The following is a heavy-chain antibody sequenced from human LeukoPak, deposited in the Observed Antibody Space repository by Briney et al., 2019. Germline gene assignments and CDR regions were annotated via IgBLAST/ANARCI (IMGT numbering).Heavy chain of an antibody. CDR3: AKAGWSWYFDY. J-gene: IGHJ4*02. D-gene: IGHD1-26*01. CDR2: ISDSGEST. Sequence: GGSLRLSCAASGFTFHSYAMTWVRQAPGKGLEWVSGISDSGESTNYADSVKGRFTISRDNSKSTLYLQMSSLRAEDTAVYYCAKAGWSWYFDYWGQGTLVTVSS. CDR1: GFTFHSYA. V-gene: IGHV3-23*01.